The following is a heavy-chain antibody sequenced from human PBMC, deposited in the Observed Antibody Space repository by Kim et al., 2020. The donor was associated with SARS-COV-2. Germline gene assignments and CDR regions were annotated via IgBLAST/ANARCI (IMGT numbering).Heavy chain of an antibody. CDR2: ISYDGSNK. Sequence: GGSLRLSCAASGFTFSSYAMHWVRQAPGKGLEWVAVISYDGSNKYYADSVKGRFTISRDNSKNTLYLQMNSLRAEDTAVYYCARDLLPGWELRGTFDYWGQGTLVTVSS. J-gene: IGHJ4*02. D-gene: IGHD1-26*01. CDR1: GFTFSSYA. V-gene: IGHV3-30-3*01. CDR3: ARDLLPGWELRGTFDY.